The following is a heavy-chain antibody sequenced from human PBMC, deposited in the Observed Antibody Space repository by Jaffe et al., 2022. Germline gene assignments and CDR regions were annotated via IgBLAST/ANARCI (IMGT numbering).Heavy chain of an antibody. CDR1: GDSVYSNSAS. CDR3: ARDGPASAWHFDY. CDR2: TYYRSKWYN. V-gene: IGHV6-1*01. Sequence: QVQLQQSGPGLVKPSQTLSLTCAISGDSVYSNSASWNWIRQSPSRGLEWLGKTYYRSKWYNEYAVSVKSRITIDVDTSKNQFSLHLNSVTPEDTAVYYCARDGPASAWHFDYWGRGTLVTVSS. D-gene: IGHD6-19*01. J-gene: IGHJ4*02.